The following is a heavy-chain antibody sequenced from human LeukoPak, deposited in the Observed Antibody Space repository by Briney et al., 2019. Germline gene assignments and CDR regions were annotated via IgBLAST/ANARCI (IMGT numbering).Heavy chain of an antibody. D-gene: IGHD6-13*01. CDR2: INPKSGGT. CDR1: GYTFTAYY. Sequence: GSVKVSCKASGYTFTAYYMHWVRQAPGQGLEWMGLINPKSGGTNYAQKLQGRVTMTTDTSTSTGYMELRSMRSDDTAVYYCARGPHSSPGDHWGQGTLVTVSS. J-gene: IGHJ4*02. V-gene: IGHV1-2*02. CDR3: ARGPHSSPGDH.